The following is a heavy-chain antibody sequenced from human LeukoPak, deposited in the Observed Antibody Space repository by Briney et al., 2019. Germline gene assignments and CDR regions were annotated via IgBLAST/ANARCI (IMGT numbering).Heavy chain of an antibody. Sequence: GGSLRLSCAASGFTFSSYEMNWVRQAPGKGLEWVSYISSSGSTIYYADSVKGRFTISRDNTMNSLYLQMNSLRAEDTALYYCARDSDFGDYAEAFDIWGQGTMVTVSS. D-gene: IGHD4-17*01. V-gene: IGHV3-48*03. J-gene: IGHJ3*02. CDR1: GFTFSSYE. CDR2: ISSSGSTI. CDR3: ARDSDFGDYAEAFDI.